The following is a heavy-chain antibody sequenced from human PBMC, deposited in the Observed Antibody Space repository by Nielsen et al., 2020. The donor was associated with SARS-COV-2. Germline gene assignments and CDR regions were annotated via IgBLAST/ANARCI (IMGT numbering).Heavy chain of an antibody. D-gene: IGHD3-10*01. V-gene: IGHV3-11*01. CDR3: ARDLSCRLLWFGELSYYYYGMDV. Sequence: WIRQPPGKGLEWVSYISSSGSTIYYADSVKGRFTISRDNAKNSLYLQMNSLRAEDTALYHCARDLSCRLLWFGELSYYYYGMDVWGQGTTVTVSS. CDR2: ISSSGSTI. J-gene: IGHJ6*02.